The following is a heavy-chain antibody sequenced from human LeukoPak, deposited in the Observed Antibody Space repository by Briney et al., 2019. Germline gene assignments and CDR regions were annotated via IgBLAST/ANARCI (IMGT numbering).Heavy chain of an antibody. D-gene: IGHD3-3*01. CDR2: IDHSGST. CDR1: GGSFIDYY. CDR3: ARGFSH. V-gene: IGHV4-34*01. Sequence: ETLSLTCAVYGGSFIDYYWSWLRQPPGKGLEWIGEIDHSGSTTYNPSLKSRVTISVDTSKTQFSLKLNSVTAADTAVYYCARGFSHWGQGTLVTVSS. J-gene: IGHJ4*02.